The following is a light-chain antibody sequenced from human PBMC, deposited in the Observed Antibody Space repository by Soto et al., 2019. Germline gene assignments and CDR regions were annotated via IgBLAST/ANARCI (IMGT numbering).Light chain of an antibody. J-gene: IGKJ3*01. CDR3: QQYNNWPL. CDR2: GAS. CDR1: QSVSSN. Sequence: EIVRTQSPATLSVSPGERATLSCRASQSVSSNLAWYQQKPCQAPRLLIYGASTRATGIPARFSGSGSGTEFTLTISSLQSEDFAVYYCQQYNNWPLFGAGNKVDIK. V-gene: IGKV3-15*01.